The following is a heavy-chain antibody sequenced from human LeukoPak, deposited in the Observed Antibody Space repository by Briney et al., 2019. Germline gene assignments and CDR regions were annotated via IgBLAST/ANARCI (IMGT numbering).Heavy chain of an antibody. D-gene: IGHD1-26*01. V-gene: IGHV4-28*05. J-gene: IGHJ3*01. Sequence: SDALSLTCAVSGDSISRSDWWAWIRQPPGKGLEWLGNIYYSGRIYHNPSLQSRVIMSVDSSKNQFSLRLDSVTAADMAVYYCAKTRSGTYYGDSFDVWGQGKLVIVSS. CDR3: AKTRSGTYYGDSFDV. CDR2: IYYSGRI. CDR1: GDSISRSDW.